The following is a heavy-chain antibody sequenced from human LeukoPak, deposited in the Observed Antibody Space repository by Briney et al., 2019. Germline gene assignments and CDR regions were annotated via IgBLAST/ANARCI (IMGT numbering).Heavy chain of an antibody. CDR2: ISYDGSNK. J-gene: IGHJ5*02. CDR1: GFTFSSYV. Sequence: GGALGLSCAGSGFTFSSYVMHWVRQAPGKGLECLAVISYDGSNKYYADFVKGRFTISRDNSKNPLSLQMNSLTAEDTAVYYCAKGVYGHSAPFDPWGQGTLVTVSS. CDR3: AKGVYGHSAPFDP. D-gene: IGHD4-17*01. V-gene: IGHV3-30*18.